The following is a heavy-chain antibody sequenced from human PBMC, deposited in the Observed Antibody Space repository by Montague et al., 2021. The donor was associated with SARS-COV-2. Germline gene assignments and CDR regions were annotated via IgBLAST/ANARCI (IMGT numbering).Heavy chain of an antibody. V-gene: IGHV4-59*08. D-gene: IGHD3-22*01. CDR2: ISNSGST. J-gene: IGHJ3*01. Sequence: SETLSLTCTVSGGSISSFYWSWFRQPPGKGLEWIGYISNSGSTNYNPSLTSRVTMSVDTSKNQFSLKVNSVTAADTAVYYCARFPTSYYYDSKAAPATPDALDVWGQGTMVTVSS. CDR1: GGSISSFY. CDR3: ARFPTSYYYDSKAAPATPDALDV.